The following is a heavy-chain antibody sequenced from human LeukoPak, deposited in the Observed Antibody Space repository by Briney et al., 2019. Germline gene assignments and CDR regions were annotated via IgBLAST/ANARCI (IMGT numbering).Heavy chain of an antibody. V-gene: IGHV4-59*01. CDR1: GGSISSYY. D-gene: IGHD6-19*01. CDR3: AREDGSGWYGFDY. Sequence: PSETLSLTCTVSGGSISSYYWSWIRQPPGKGLEWIGYIYYSGSTNYNPSRKSRVTISVDTSKNQFSLKLSSVTAADTAVYYCAREDGSGWYGFDYWGQGTLVTVSS. CDR2: IYYSGST. J-gene: IGHJ4*02.